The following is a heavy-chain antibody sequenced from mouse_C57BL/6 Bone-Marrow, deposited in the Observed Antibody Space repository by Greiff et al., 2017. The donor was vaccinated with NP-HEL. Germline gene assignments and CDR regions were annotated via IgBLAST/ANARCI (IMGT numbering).Heavy chain of an antibody. CDR1: GYTFTTYP. CDR2: FHPYNDDT. Sequence: VQLQQSGAELVKPGASVKMSCKASGYTFTTYPIEWMKQNHGKSLEWIGNFHPYNDDTKYNEKFKGKATLTVEKSSSTVYLELSRLTSDDSAVYYCARGGHYYGSSYPYWYFDVWGTGTTVTVSS. D-gene: IGHD1-1*01. J-gene: IGHJ1*03. CDR3: ARGGHYYGSSYPYWYFDV. V-gene: IGHV1-47*01.